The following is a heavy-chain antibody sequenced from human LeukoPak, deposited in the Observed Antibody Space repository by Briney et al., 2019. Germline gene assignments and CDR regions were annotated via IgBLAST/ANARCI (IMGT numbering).Heavy chain of an antibody. CDR3: ARGTTRLCPDY. CDR2: FYPGGST. J-gene: IGHJ4*02. Sequence: SETLSPTCAVSGYAISSGYYWGWIRQPPGKGLEWIGSFYPGGSTYYNPSLKSRVTMSVDTSKNQFSLNLSSVTAADTAVYYCARGTTRLCPDYWGQGTLVIVSS. D-gene: IGHD1-7*01. V-gene: IGHV4-38-2*01. CDR1: GYAISSGYY.